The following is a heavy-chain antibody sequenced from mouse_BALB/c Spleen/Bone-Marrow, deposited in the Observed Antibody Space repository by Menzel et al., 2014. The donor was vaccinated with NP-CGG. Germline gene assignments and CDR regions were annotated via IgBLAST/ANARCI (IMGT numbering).Heavy chain of an antibody. D-gene: IGHD1-1*01. CDR1: GFNIKDTY. V-gene: IGHV14-3*02. CDR2: IDLANGNT. J-gene: IGHJ3*01. CDR3: ANYYYGSSLFAY. Sequence: EVKLQESGAELVKPGASVKLSCTASGFNIKDTYMHWVKQRPEQGLEWIGRIDLANGNTKYDPKFQGKATITADTSSNTAYLQLSSLTSEDTAVYYCANYYYGSSLFAYWGQGTLVTVSA.